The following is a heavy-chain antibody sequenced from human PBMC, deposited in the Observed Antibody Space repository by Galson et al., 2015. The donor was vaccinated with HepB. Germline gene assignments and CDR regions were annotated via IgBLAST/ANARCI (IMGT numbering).Heavy chain of an antibody. CDR3: ARTHFGVVVITA. CDR2: INSDGSST. CDR1: GFTFSSYW. V-gene: IGHV3-74*01. D-gene: IGHD3-22*01. Sequence: SLRLSCAASGFTFSSYWMHWVRHAPGKGLVWVSRINSDGSSTSYADSVKGRFTISRDNAKNTLYLQMNSLRAEDTAVYYCARTHFGVVVITAWGQGTLVTVSS. J-gene: IGHJ5*02.